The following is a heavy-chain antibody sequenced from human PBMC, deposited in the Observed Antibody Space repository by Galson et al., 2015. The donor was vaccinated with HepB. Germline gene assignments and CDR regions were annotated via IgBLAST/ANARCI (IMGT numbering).Heavy chain of an antibody. CDR3: ARMVVPAAMVPYYYGMDV. V-gene: IGHV1-18*04. J-gene: IGHJ6*02. D-gene: IGHD2-2*01. CDR2: ISAYNGNT. Sequence: SVKVSCKASGYTFTSYGISWVRQAPGQGLEWMGWISAYNGNTNYAQKLQGRVTMTTDTSTSTAYMELRSLRSDDTAVYYCARMVVPAAMVPYYYGMDVWGQGTTVTVSS. CDR1: GYTFTSYG.